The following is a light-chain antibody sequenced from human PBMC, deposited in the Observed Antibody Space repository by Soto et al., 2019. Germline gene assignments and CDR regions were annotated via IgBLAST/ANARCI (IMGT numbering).Light chain of an antibody. CDR2: GDN. J-gene: IGLJ2*01. CDR1: SSNIGAGYN. Sequence: QSVPTQPPSVSGAPGQRVTISCIGGSSNIGAGYNVHWYQQLPGTAPKLLISGDNNRPSGVPDRFSGSKSGTSASLAITGLQDEDEADYYCQSYDRSLSGSRVVFGGGTKVTVL. V-gene: IGLV1-40*01. CDR3: QSYDRSLSGSRVV.